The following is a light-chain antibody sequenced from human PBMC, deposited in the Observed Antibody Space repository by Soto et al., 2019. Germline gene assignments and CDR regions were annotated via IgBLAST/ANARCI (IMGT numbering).Light chain of an antibody. CDR3: CSYAGSYILI. V-gene: IGLV2-11*01. CDR2: DVS. J-gene: IGLJ2*01. Sequence: QSALTQPRSVSESPGQSVTISCTGTSSDVGAYNYVSWYQQHPDKAPKLMIYDVSKRPSGVPDRFSGSKSGNTASLTISGLQTEDEADYYCCSYAGSYILIFGGGTKVTVL. CDR1: SSDVGAYNY.